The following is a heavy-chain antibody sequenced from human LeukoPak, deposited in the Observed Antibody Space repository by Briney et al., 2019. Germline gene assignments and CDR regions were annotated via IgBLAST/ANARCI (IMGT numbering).Heavy chain of an antibody. CDR3: ARDYCTGGSCYEDY. V-gene: IGHV3-48*03. D-gene: IGHD2-15*01. CDR1: GFTFSSYE. J-gene: IGHJ4*02. CDR2: ISSSGSTI. Sequence: PGGSLRLSCAASGFTFSSYEMNWVRQAPGKGLEWVSYISSSGSTIYYADSVKGRFTISRDNAKNSLYLQMNSLRAEDTAVYYCARDYCTGGSCYEDYWGQGTLVTVSS.